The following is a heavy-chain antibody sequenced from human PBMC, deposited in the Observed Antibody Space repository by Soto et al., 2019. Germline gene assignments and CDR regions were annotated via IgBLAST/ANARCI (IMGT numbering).Heavy chain of an antibody. CDR2: IYYSGST. CDR1: GGSISSYY. V-gene: IGHV4-59*01. J-gene: IGHJ4*02. D-gene: IGHD2-21*02. CDR3: ALQGFVVVTDERLDY. Sequence: SETLSLTCTVSGGSISSYYWSWIRQPPGKGLEWIGYIYYSGSTNYNPSLKSRVTITKDTSKNQVVLTMTNMDPVDTATYYCALQGFVVVTDERLDYWGQGTLVTVSS.